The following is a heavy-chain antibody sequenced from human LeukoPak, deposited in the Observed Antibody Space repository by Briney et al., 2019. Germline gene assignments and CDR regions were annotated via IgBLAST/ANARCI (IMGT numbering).Heavy chain of an antibody. J-gene: IGHJ5*02. CDR2: IYYSGST. Sequence: SETLSLTCTVSGGSISSYYWSWIRQPPGKGLEWIGYIYYSGSTNYNPSLKSRVTISVDTSKNQFSLKLSSVTAADTAVYYCARGYGYSSGWYRVRGHNWFDPWGQGTLVTVSS. V-gene: IGHV4-59*01. D-gene: IGHD6-19*01. CDR3: ARGYGYSSGWYRVRGHNWFDP. CDR1: GGSISSYY.